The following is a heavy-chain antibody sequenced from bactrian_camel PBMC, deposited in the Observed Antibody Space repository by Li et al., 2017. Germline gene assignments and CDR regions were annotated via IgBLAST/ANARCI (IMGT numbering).Heavy chain of an antibody. CDR1: GYLYENYC. Sequence: HVQLVESGGGSVQAGGSLRLTCVASGYLYENYCMGWFRQAAGKEREGVAVVDSDGRTSYSDSVKGRFTVSKVNANNTLWLQMNNLKSEDTAVYYCASDRRGCAVVAATVMRYNHWGQGTQVTVS. D-gene: IGHD6*01. J-gene: IGHJ4*01. CDR2: VDSDGRT. V-gene: IGHV3S53*01. CDR3: ASDRRGCAVVAATVMRYNH.